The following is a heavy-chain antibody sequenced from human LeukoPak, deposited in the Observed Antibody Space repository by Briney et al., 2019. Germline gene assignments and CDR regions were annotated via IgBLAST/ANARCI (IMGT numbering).Heavy chain of an antibody. V-gene: IGHV4-34*01. Sequence: PSETLSLTCAVYGGSFSGYYWSWIRQPPGKGLEWIGEINHSGSTNYNPSLKSRVTISVDTSKNQFSLKLSSVTAADTAVYYCARGSSGIATDYWGQGTLATVSS. CDR2: INHSGST. CDR3: ARGSSGIATDY. J-gene: IGHJ4*02. CDR1: GGSFSGYY. D-gene: IGHD3-22*01.